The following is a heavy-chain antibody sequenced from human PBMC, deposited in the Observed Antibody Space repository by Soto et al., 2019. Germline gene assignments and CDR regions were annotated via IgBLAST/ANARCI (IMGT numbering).Heavy chain of an antibody. Sequence: GGSLRLSCTTSGFTFGDYTMSWFRQAPGKGLEWVGFIASKTYGEATEYAASVKGRFTISRDNSKNTLYLQMNSLRAEDTAVYYCARDANYYDSSGPPYWGQGTLVTVSS. CDR2: IASKTYGEAT. J-gene: IGHJ4*02. CDR1: GFTFGDYT. D-gene: IGHD3-22*01. CDR3: ARDANYYDSSGPPY. V-gene: IGHV3-49*03.